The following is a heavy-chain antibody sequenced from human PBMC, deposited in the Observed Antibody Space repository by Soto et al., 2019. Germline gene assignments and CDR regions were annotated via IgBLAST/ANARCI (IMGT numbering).Heavy chain of an antibody. CDR1: GYTFTSYY. D-gene: IGHD4-17*01. CDR3: ARDRGSEAEPNDGELGGDYGVL. V-gene: IGHV1-46*01. CDR2: INPSGGST. J-gene: IGHJ4*02. Sequence: QVQLVQSGAEVKKPGASVKVSCKASGYTFTSYYMHWVRQAPGQGLEWMGIINPSGGSTSYAQKFQGRVTMTRDTSTSTGYMELSSLRSEDTAVYYCARDRGSEAEPNDGELGGDYGVLWGQGTLVTVSS.